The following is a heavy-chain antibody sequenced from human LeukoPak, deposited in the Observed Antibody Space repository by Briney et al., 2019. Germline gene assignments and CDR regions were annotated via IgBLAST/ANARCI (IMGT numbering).Heavy chain of an antibody. D-gene: IGHD3-22*01. CDR3: AREKYYYDSSGYYN. CDR1: GFTFSSYW. Sequence: GGSLRLSCAASGFTFSSYWMSWVRQAPGKGLEWVANIKQDGSEKYYVDSAKGRFTISRDNAKNSLYLQMNSLRAEDTAVYYCAREKYYYDSSGYYNWGQGTLVTVSS. J-gene: IGHJ4*02. CDR2: IKQDGSEK. V-gene: IGHV3-7*01.